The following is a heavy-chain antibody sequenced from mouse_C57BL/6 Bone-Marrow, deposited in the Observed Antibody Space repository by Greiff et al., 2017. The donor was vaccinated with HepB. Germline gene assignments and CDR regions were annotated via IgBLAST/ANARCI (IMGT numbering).Heavy chain of an antibody. CDR2: INSDGGST. CDR3: ASSYDYDVPLYFDY. V-gene: IGHV5-2*01. CDR1: EYEFPSHD. J-gene: IGHJ2*01. D-gene: IGHD2-4*01. Sequence: EVKVVESGGGLVQPGESLKLSCESNEYEFPSHDMSWVRKTPEKRLELVAAINSDGGSTYYPDTMERRFIISRDNTKKTLYLQMSSLRSEDTALYYCASSYDYDVPLYFDYWGQGTTLTDST.